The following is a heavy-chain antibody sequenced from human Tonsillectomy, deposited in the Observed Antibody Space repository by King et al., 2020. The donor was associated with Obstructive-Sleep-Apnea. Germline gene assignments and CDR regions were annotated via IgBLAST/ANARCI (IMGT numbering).Heavy chain of an antibody. D-gene: IGHD5-18*01. CDR3: ARDGGYSYGFVFDY. Sequence: QLQESGPGLVKPSETLSLTCTVSGGSISSSSYYWGWIRQPPGKGLEWIGSIDYSGSTYYNPSLKSRVTISVDTSKNQFSLKLSSVTAADTAVYYCARDGGYSYGFVFDYWGQGTLVTVSS. V-gene: IGHV4-39*07. CDR1: GGSISSSSYY. J-gene: IGHJ4*02. CDR2: IDYSGST.